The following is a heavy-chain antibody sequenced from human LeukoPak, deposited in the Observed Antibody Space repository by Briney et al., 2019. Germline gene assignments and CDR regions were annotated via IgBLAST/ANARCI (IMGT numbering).Heavy chain of an antibody. CDR1: GGSISTYS. D-gene: IGHD1-26*01. Sequence: PSETLSLTCTVSGGSISTYSWSWIRQPPGKGLDWIGYIYYTGRTSYNPSLKSRVTISVDTSKNQFSLKLSSVTAADTAMYYCARGYSGTYLTVGYWGQGTLVTVSS. CDR3: ARGYSGTYLTVGY. V-gene: IGHV4-59*01. J-gene: IGHJ4*02. CDR2: IYYTGRT.